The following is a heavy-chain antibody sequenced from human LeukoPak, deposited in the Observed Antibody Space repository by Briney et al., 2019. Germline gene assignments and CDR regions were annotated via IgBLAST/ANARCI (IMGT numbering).Heavy chain of an antibody. CDR3: TSWGDTTAEYFQR. V-gene: IGHV3-9*01. CDR2: ISWNGGSI. J-gene: IGHJ1*01. D-gene: IGHD2-21*02. Sequence: GGSLRLSCAASGFTYDDYGMHWVRQAPGKGLEWVSGISWNGGSIAYVDSVKGRFTISRDNAQNSMYLQMNSLRVEDTAVYYCTSWGDTTAEYFQRWGQGTLVTVSS. CDR1: GFTYDDYG.